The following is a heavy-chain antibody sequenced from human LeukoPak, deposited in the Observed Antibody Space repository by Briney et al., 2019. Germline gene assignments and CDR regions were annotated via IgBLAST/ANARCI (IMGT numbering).Heavy chain of an antibody. J-gene: IGHJ6*03. CDR3: ARVLPDSSGYYKSYYYYMDV. V-gene: IGHV3-74*01. CDR1: GFTFSSYW. CDR2: INSDGSST. D-gene: IGHD3-22*01. Sequence: GGSLRLSRAASGFTFSSYWMHWVRQAPGKGLVWVSRINSDGSSTSYADSVKGRFTISRDNAKNTLYLQMNSLRAKDTAVYYCARVLPDSSGYYKSYYYYMDVWGKGTTVTVSS.